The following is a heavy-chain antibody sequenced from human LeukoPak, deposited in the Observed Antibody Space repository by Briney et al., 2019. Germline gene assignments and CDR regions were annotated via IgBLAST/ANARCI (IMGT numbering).Heavy chain of an antibody. D-gene: IGHD3-22*01. V-gene: IGHV3-74*01. Sequence: PGGSLRLSCAASGFAFGSYWIHWVRQAPGKGLEWISRMNNDGTDISYADSVKGRFTISRDNAKNTLYLQMNSLRAEDTAVYYCARVGYYDSSGYYAYLQHWGQGTLVTVSS. CDR3: ARVGYYDSSGYYAYLQH. J-gene: IGHJ1*01. CDR2: MNNDGTDI. CDR1: GFAFGSYW.